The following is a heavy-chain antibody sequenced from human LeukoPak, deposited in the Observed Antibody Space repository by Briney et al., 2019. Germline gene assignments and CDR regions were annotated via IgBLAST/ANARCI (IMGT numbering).Heavy chain of an antibody. J-gene: IGHJ4*01. Sequence: GGSLRLSCTASGLIFRNYAMTWVRQAPRKGLEWVSTISGDGTETFYADSVKGRFTISRDNSKNTHYLQMSSLRAEDTGIYYCAKGGHYSFFDYWGQEPWSPSPQ. D-gene: IGHD4-4*01. CDR3: AKGGHYSFFDY. CDR1: GLIFRNYA. V-gene: IGHV3-23*01. CDR2: ISGDGTET.